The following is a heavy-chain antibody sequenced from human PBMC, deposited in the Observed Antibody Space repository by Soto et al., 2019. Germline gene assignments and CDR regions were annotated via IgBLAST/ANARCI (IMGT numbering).Heavy chain of an antibody. CDR1: GGTFSTYP. CDR2: IIPLFGTT. J-gene: IGHJ5*02. Sequence: QVQLVQSGAEVMMPGSSVKVSCKASGGTFSTYPINWVRQAPGQGLEWMGGIIPLFGTTNYAQKFKGRVTITADESTSTAYMELSSLRAEDAAVYYCARGATHGSSWYFWFDPWGQGTLVTVSS. CDR3: ARGATHGSSWYFWFDP. V-gene: IGHV1-69*01. D-gene: IGHD6-13*01.